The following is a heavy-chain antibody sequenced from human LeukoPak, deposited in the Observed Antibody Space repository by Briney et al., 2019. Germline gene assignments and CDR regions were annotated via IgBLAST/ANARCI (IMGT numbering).Heavy chain of an antibody. J-gene: IGHJ4*02. V-gene: IGHV4-31*03. CDR2: IYYSGST. Sequence: SETLSLTCTVSGGSISSGGYYWSWIRQHPGKGLEWIGYIYYSGSTYYNPSLKSRVTISVDTSKSQFSLKLSSVTAADTAVYYCARDRYSSSSHFDYWGQGTLVTVSS. D-gene: IGHD6-6*01. CDR3: ARDRYSSSSHFDY. CDR1: GGSISSGGYY.